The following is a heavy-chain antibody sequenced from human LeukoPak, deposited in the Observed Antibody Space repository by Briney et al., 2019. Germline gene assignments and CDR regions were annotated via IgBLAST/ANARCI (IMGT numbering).Heavy chain of an antibody. J-gene: IGHJ6*03. V-gene: IGHV1-18*03. CDR3: ARGRGTIGSNRDFYFYYYMDI. Sequence: ASVKVSCKASGYTFISYGISWVRQAPGQGLEWMGWISVYNGNTNHAQKLQGRVTMTTDTSASTVYMELSSLRPDDMAVYYCARGRGTIGSNRDFYFYYYMDIWGNGTTVTVSS. CDR1: GYTFISYG. CDR2: ISVYNGNT. D-gene: IGHD2-21*01.